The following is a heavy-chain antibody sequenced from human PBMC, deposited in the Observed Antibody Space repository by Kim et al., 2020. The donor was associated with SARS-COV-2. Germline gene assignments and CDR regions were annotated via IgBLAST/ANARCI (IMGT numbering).Heavy chain of an antibody. CDR2: INTNTGNP. CDR3: ARVRGSWPTYYYYGMDV. D-gene: IGHD6-13*01. Sequence: ASVKVSCKASGYTFTSYAMNWVRQAPGQGLEWMGWINTNTGNPTYAQGFTGRFVFSLDTSVSTAYLQISSLKAEDTAVYYCARVRGSWPTYYYYGMDVWGQGNTVTVSS. V-gene: IGHV7-4-1*02. J-gene: IGHJ6*02. CDR1: GYTFTSYA.